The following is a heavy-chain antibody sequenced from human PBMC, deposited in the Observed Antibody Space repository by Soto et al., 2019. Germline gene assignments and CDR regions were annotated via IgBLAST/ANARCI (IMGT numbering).Heavy chain of an antibody. CDR2: IYYSGST. D-gene: IGHD1-26*01. Sequence: SETLSLTCTVSGGSISSYYWSWIRQPPGKGLEWIGYIYYSGSTNYNPSLKSRVTISVHTSNSQFSLELSSVTAADTAVYYCARGLISGSHYSGGWYYFDSWGQGTQVTVSS. V-gene: IGHV4-59*12. CDR1: GGSISSYY. CDR3: ARGLISGSHYSGGWYYFDS. J-gene: IGHJ4*02.